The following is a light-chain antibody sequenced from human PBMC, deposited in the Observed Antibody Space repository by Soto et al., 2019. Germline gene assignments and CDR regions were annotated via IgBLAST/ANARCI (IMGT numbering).Light chain of an antibody. CDR2: HAS. Sequence: EIVLTQSPATLSLSPGERATLSCRASQSVSSYLAWYQQKPGQAPRLLIYHASNRATGIPARFSGSGSGTDFTLNISSLEPEDFAVYYCQQRSNWPPTWTFGQGTKVEIK. CDR3: QQRSNWPPTWT. V-gene: IGKV3-11*01. J-gene: IGKJ1*01. CDR1: QSVSSY.